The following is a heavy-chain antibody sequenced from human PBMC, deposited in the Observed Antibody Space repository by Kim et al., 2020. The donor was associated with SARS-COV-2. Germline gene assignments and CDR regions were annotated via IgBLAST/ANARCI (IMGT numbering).Heavy chain of an antibody. CDR2: ISSSSSTI. CDR1: GFTFSSYS. D-gene: IGHD3-10*01. Sequence: GGSLRLSCAASGFTFSSYSMNWVRQAPGKGLEWVSYISSSSSTIYYADSVKGRFTISRDNAKNSLYLQMNSLRDEDTAVYYCARDLVTMVRGVHYYYYGMDVWGQGTTVTVSS. V-gene: IGHV3-48*02. J-gene: IGHJ6*02. CDR3: ARDLVTMVRGVHYYYYGMDV.